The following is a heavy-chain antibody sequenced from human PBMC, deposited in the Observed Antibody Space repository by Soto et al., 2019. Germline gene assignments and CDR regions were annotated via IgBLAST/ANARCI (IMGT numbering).Heavy chain of an antibody. J-gene: IGHJ4*02. Sequence: PSETLSLTCTVSGGSISNYYWSWIRQPPGKGLEWIGYFYYRGSTNYNPSLKSRVTISVDPSRTQFSLKLSSVTAADTAVYYCAREQLNNANFDYWGQGTLVTVSS. V-gene: IGHV4-59*01. D-gene: IGHD1-1*01. CDR1: GGSISNYY. CDR2: FYYRGST. CDR3: AREQLNNANFDY.